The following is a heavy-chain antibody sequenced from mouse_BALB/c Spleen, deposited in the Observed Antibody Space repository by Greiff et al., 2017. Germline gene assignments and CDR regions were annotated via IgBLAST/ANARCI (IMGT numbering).Heavy chain of an antibody. J-gene: IGHJ2*01. V-gene: IGHV1-7*01. D-gene: IGHD1-1*01. CDR1: GYTFTSYW. Sequence: QVQLQQSGAELAKPGASVKMSCKASGYTFTSYWMHWVKQRPGQGLEWIGYINPSTGYTEYNQKFKDKATLTADKSSSTAYMQLSSLTSEDSAVYYCARRDPYYYYGSSPFDYWGQGTTLTVSS. CDR3: ARRDPYYYYGSSPFDY. CDR2: INPSTGYT.